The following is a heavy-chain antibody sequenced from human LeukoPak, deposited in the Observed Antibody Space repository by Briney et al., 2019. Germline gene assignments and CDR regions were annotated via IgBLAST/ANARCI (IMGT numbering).Heavy chain of an antibody. D-gene: IGHD1-1*01. CDR2: IYYSGST. J-gene: IGHJ5*02. Sequence: SETLSLTCTVSGRSVSSGSYYWRWIRQPPRKGLERIGYIYYSGSTNYNPSLKSRVTISVDTSKNQFSLKLSSVTAADTAVYYCASRTTGTTKSFDPWGQGTLVTVSS. CDR3: ASRTTGTTKSFDP. V-gene: IGHV4-61*01. CDR1: GRSVSSGSYY.